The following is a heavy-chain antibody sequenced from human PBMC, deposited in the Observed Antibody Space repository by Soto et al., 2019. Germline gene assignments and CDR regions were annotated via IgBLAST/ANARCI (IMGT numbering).Heavy chain of an antibody. J-gene: IGHJ6*02. CDR2: FDWNSGRI. CDR1: GISFLQYA. V-gene: IGHV3-9*01. Sequence: PGGSLRLSCVVSGISFLQYAIHWVRQRPGQGLEWVAGFDWNSGRIGYADSVKGRFTISRDNADNSLHLQMNSLRIEDTALYYCTQDLLPGGADVWGQGTTVTVSS. D-gene: IGHD4-17*01. CDR3: TQDLLPGGADV.